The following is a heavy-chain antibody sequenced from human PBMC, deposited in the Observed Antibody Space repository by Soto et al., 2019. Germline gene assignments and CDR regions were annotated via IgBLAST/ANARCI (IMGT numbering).Heavy chain of an antibody. Sequence: QVQLQESGPGLVKPSQTLSLTCTVSGGSISSGGYYWSWIRQHPGKGLEWIGYIYYSGSTYYNPSRKVRVTRSVDTSKNQFSLKLSSVTAADTAVYYCARRTYSSSWSYYFDYWGQGTLVTVSS. V-gene: IGHV4-31*03. CDR1: GGSISSGGYY. J-gene: IGHJ4*02. D-gene: IGHD6-13*01. CDR2: IYYSGST. CDR3: ARRTYSSSWSYYFDY.